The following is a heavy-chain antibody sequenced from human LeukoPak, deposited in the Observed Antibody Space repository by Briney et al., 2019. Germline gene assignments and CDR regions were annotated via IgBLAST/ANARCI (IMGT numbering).Heavy chain of an antibody. D-gene: IGHD5-12*01. CDR2: ISAYNGNT. CDR1: GYTFTSYG. V-gene: IGHV1-18*01. CDR3: ARGGEGYIFDY. J-gene: IGHJ4*02. Sequence: ASVKVSCKASGYTFTSYGISWVRQAPGQGLEWMGWISAYNGNTNYAQKFQGRVTMTRDTSTSTVYMELSSLRSEDTAVYYCARGGEGYIFDYWGQGTLVTVSS.